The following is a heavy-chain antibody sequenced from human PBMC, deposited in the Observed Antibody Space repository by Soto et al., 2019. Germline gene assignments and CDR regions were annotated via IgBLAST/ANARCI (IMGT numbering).Heavy chain of an antibody. CDR3: AKIPCPHGSYYLSDD. CDR2: ISGGGINK. V-gene: IGHV3-23*01. Sequence: EVQLLESGGGLVQPGGSLRLSCAVSTFTFSSYAMSWVRQAPGKGLEWVSGISGGGINKYYADSVKGRFTISRDNSKKTLYLQMNSLRAEDTAVYYCAKIPCPHGSYYLSDDWGQGTLVTVSS. J-gene: IGHJ4*02. D-gene: IGHD1-26*01. CDR1: TFTFSSYA.